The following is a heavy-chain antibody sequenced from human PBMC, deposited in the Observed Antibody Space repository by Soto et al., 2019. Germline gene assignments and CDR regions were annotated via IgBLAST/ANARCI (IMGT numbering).Heavy chain of an antibody. V-gene: IGHV1-18*01. CDR3: ARDHSVSPISDSRF. D-gene: IGHD2-2*02. CDR1: GYSFTSYG. Sequence: QVQLVQSGAEVKEPGASVKVSCKAPGYSFTSYGVSWVRQAPGQGLEWMAWISTFNGNTNYAQNFQGRVTVTTDISTSTAYMELRSLRSDDAAVYYCARDHSVSPISDSRFWGQGTLVTVSS. J-gene: IGHJ4*02. CDR2: ISTFNGNT.